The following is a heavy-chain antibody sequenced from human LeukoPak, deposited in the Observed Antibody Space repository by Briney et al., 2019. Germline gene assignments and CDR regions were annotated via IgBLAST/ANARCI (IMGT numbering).Heavy chain of an antibody. J-gene: IGHJ4*02. CDR1: GFTFSSYA. V-gene: IGHV3-64*04. Sequence: GGSLRLSCSASGFTFSSYAMHWVRQAPGKGLEYVSVISSNGGSTYFADSVKGRFTSSRDNSKNTLYLQMHSLRVEDTAVYYCAQGRLGYSYGAFDHWGQGTLVTVSS. D-gene: IGHD5-18*01. CDR2: ISSNGGST. CDR3: AQGRLGYSYGAFDH.